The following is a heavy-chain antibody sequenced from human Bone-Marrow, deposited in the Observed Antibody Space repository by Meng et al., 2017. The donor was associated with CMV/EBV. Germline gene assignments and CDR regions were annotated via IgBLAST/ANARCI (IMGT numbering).Heavy chain of an antibody. CDR3: ARFVGKDLVPAAIEDAFDI. D-gene: IGHD2-2*01. Sequence: GGSLRLSCAASGFNFSVSGMHWVRQAAGKGLEWVAFIWFDGNTKNFADSVKGRFTISRDNSKNTLYLQMNSLRPEDTAVYYCARFVGKDLVPAAIEDAFDIWGQGTMVTVSS. CDR1: GFNFSVSG. V-gene: IGHV3-30*02. J-gene: IGHJ3*02. CDR2: IWFDGNTK.